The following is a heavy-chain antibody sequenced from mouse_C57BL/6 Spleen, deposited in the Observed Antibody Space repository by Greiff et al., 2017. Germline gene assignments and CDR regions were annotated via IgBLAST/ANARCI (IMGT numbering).Heavy chain of an antibody. CDR3: ARGPVKAMDY. J-gene: IGHJ4*01. Sequence: ESGPGLVKPSQSLSLTCSVTGYSITSGYYWNWIRQFPGNKLEWMGYISYDGSNNYNPSLKNRISITRDTSKNQFFLKLNSVTTEDTATYYCARGPVKAMDYWGQGTSVTVSS. CDR1: GYSITSGYY. V-gene: IGHV3-6*01. D-gene: IGHD1-1*01. CDR2: ISYDGSN.